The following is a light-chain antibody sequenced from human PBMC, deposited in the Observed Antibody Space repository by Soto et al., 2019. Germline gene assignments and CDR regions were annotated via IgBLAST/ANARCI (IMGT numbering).Light chain of an antibody. CDR3: QQSYSTLPLT. V-gene: IGKV1-39*01. J-gene: IGKJ4*01. CDR2: AAS. Sequence: DIQMTQSPSSLSASVGDRVPITCRASQSIGSSLIWYQQKPGKAPKLLIYAASNLQSGVPSRFSGNGSGTDFTLTISSLQPEDFATYYCQQSYSTLPLTFGGGTKVDIK. CDR1: QSIGSS.